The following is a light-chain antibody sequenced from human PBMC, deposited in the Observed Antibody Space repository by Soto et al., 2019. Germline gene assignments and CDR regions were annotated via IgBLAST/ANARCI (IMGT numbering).Light chain of an antibody. J-gene: IGLJ3*02. V-gene: IGLV2-14*01. Sequence: SALTQPASVSGSPGQSITISCTGTSSDIGAYNYVSWYQHHPGKAPKLIIYEVSRRPSGVSNRFSGSKSGNTASLTISGLQADDEADYYCTSYASSSTLVFGGGTKVTVL. CDR2: EVS. CDR3: TSYASSSTLV. CDR1: SSDIGAYNY.